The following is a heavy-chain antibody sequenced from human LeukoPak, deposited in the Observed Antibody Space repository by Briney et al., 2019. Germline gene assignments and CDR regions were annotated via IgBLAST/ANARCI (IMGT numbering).Heavy chain of an antibody. CDR2: IYHSGST. V-gene: IGHV4-4*02. CDR3: ARDIGGGHRALFDY. Sequence: PSETLSLTCAVSGGSISSSNWWSWVRQPPGKGLEWIGEIYHSGSTNYNPSLKSRVTISVDKTKNQFSLKLSSVTAADTAVYYCARDIGGGHRALFDYWGQGTLVTVSS. CDR1: GGSISSSNW. J-gene: IGHJ4*02. D-gene: IGHD1-26*01.